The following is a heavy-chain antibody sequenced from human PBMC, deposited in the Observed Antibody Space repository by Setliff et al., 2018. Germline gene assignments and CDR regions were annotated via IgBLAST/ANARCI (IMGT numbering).Heavy chain of an antibody. Sequence: SETLSLTCTVSGGSISGYYWSWIRQPPGKGLEWIGYIYYSGSTNYNPSLKSRVTISVDTSKNQFSLKLSSVTAADTAVYYCARARSYYDSSGYLNWFDPWGQGTLVTVSS. CDR3: ARARSYYDSSGYLNWFDP. J-gene: IGHJ5*02. CDR1: GGSISGYY. CDR2: IYYSGST. D-gene: IGHD3-22*01. V-gene: IGHV4-59*12.